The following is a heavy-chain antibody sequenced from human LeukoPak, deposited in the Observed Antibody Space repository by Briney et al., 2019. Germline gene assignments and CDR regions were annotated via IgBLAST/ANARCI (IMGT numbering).Heavy chain of an antibody. V-gene: IGHV3-23*01. D-gene: IGHD3-22*01. CDR1: GFTFSSYA. J-gene: IGHJ6*02. Sequence: GGSLRLSCAASGFTFSSYAMSWVRQAPGKGLEWVSAISGSGGSTYYADFVKGRFTISRDNSKNTLYLQMNSLRAEDTAVYYCAKDQYVIVVVPNYYYGMDVWGQGTTVTVSS. CDR3: AKDQYVIVVVPNYYYGMDV. CDR2: ISGSGGST.